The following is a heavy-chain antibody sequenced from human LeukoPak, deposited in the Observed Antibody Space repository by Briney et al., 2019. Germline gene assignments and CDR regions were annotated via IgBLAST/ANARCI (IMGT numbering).Heavy chain of an antibody. D-gene: IGHD3-10*02. CDR1: GFTFSSYE. Sequence: GGSLRLSCAASGFTFSSYEMNWVRQAPGKGLEWVSYISSSGSTIDYADSVKGRFTISRDNAKNSLYLQMDSLRAEDTAVYYCAELGITMIGGVWGKGTRSPSPQ. J-gene: IGHJ6*04. CDR2: ISSSGSTI. CDR3: AELGITMIGGV. V-gene: IGHV3-48*03.